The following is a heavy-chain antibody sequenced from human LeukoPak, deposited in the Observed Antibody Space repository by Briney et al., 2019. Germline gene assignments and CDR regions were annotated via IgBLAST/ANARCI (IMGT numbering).Heavy chain of an antibody. V-gene: IGHV1-69*13. D-gene: IGHD6-19*01. J-gene: IGHJ6*02. CDR3: ARGVRSPYSSGWSYYYYYGMDV. Sequence: ASVKLSCTASRGTFSSYATSWLRQAPGHRLKWMGGTIPIFGTANYSQKFQGRVTITADECTSTAYMEMSSMRSEDKAVYYCARGVRSPYSSGWSYYYYYGMDVWGQGTTVTVSS. CDR1: RGTFSSYA. CDR2: TIPIFGTA.